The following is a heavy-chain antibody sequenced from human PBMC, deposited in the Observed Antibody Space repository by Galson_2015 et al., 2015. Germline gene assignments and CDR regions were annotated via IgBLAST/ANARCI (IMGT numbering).Heavy chain of an antibody. J-gene: IGHJ4*02. D-gene: IGHD4-17*01. Sequence: SLRLSCAASGFTFSASVIHWVRQASGKGLEWVGRIKTKRDNYATSYGASVNGRFTISRDESGNTAYLQMSSLKTEDTAMYSCTRWMDGESFPFDYWGQGALVTVSS. CDR2: IKTKRDNYAT. CDR1: GFTFSASV. CDR3: TRWMDGESFPFDY. V-gene: IGHV3-73*01.